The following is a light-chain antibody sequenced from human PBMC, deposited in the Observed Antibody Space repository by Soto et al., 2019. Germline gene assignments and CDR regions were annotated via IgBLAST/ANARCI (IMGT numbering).Light chain of an antibody. CDR1: ERLTGN. J-gene: IGKJ5*01. CDR2: EVS. CDR3: QQYNNWPWIT. V-gene: IGKV3-15*01. Sequence: EVEMSESPPTLPMYQRESATRSCRASERLTGNLAWYQHRPGQAPRLLIYEVSTRATYIPARFSGRGSRTEFTLTISSLEPEDFAVYYCQQYNNWPWITFGQGTLLE.